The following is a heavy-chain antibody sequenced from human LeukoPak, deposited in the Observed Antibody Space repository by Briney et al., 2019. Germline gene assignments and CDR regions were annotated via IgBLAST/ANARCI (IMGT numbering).Heavy chain of an antibody. J-gene: IGHJ6*02. CDR2: IYSGGST. CDR3: ARRDTAMVDGMDV. D-gene: IGHD5-18*01. V-gene: IGHV3-66*01. Sequence: GGSLRLSCAASGFTVSSNYMSWVRQAPGKGLEWVSVIYSGGSTYYADSVKGRFTISRDNSKNTLYLQMNSLRAEDTAVYYCARRDTAMVDGMDVWGQGTTVTVSS. CDR1: GFTVSSNY.